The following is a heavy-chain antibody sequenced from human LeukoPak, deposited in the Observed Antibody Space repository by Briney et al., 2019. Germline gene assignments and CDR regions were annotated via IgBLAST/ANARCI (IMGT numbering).Heavy chain of an antibody. Sequence: GGSLRLSCAASGFTFSSYSMNWVRQAPGKGLEWVSYISSCSSTIYYADSVKGRFTISRDNAKNSLYLQMNSLRAEDTAVYYCARDQRGCSYVDYWGQGTLVTVSS. V-gene: IGHV3-48*01. CDR3: ARDQRGCSYVDY. D-gene: IGHD3-10*01. CDR2: ISSCSSTI. J-gene: IGHJ4*02. CDR1: GFTFSSYS.